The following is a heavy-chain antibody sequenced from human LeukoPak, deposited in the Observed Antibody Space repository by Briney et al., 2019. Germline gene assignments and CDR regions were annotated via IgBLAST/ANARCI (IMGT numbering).Heavy chain of an antibody. J-gene: IGHJ4*02. D-gene: IGHD5-12*01. CDR3: AGGSGYYFFDY. CDR2: INPDSGGT. CDR1: RYTFTGYY. Sequence: ASVKVSCKASRYTFTGYYMHWVRQAPGHGLEWMGWINPDSGGTNYAQKFQGRVTMTSDTSISTIYMNLRRLTSDDTAVYYCAGGSGYYFFDYWGQGALVTVSS. V-gene: IGHV1-2*02.